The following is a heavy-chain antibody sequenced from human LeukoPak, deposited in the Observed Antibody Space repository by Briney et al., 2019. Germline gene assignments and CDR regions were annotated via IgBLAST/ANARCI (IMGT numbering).Heavy chain of an antibody. J-gene: IGHJ4*02. V-gene: IGHV3-21*06. CDR1: GFTFSSYA. Sequence: PGGSLRLSCAASGFTFSSYAMSWVRQAPGKGLEWVSSIGTDGYSYSAVSVKGRFTISRDNAKSTLYLQMDSLTVEDTALYYCARGTIGGNPASAYWGQGTLVTVSS. CDR3: ARGTIGGNPASAY. D-gene: IGHD4-23*01. CDR2: IGTDGYS.